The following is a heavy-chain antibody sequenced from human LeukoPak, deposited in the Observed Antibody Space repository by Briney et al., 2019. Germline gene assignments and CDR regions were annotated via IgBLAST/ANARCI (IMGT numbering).Heavy chain of an antibody. D-gene: IGHD2-2*01. CDR1: GFTVSSNY. CDR2: IYSGGST. V-gene: IGHV3-53*01. J-gene: IGHJ4*02. Sequence: GGSLRLSCAASGFTVSSNYMSWVRQAPAKGLEWVSVIYSGGSTYYADSVKGRFTISRDNSKNTLYLQMNSLRAEDTAVYYCARDCSSTSCHEGWGQGTLVTVSS. CDR3: ARDCSSTSCHEG.